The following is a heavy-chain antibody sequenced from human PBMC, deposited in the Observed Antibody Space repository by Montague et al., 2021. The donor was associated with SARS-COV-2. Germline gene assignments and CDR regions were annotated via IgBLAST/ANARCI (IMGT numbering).Heavy chain of an antibody. J-gene: IGHJ4*02. V-gene: IGHV4-59*01. CDR1: GGSISSYY. D-gene: IGHD5-24*01. CDR2: IYYSGST. Sequence: SETLSLTCTVSGGSISSYYWSWTRQPPGKGLEWIGYIYYSGSTNYNPSLKSRVIISVDTSKNQFSLKLSSVTAADTAVYYCARVFPRWLQFDPYFDYWGQGTLVTVSS. CDR3: ARVFPRWLQFDPYFDY.